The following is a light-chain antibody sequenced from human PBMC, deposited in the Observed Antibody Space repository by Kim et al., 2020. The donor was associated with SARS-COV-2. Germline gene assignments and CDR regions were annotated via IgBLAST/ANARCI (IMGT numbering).Light chain of an antibody. V-gene: IGKV1-33*01. J-gene: IGKJ2*01. CDR2: DAS. Sequence: DIQMTQSPSSLSASVGDRVTITCRASHDIRNSLNWYQQKPGKTPKVLIYDASKLQTGVPSRFSGSGSGTHFTFSISSLQPEDIATYFCQQFDHVPPRYTFGQGTKLEI. CDR3: QQFDHVPPRYT. CDR1: HDIRNS.